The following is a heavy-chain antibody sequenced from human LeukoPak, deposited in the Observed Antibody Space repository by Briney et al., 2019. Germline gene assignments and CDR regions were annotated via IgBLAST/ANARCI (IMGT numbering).Heavy chain of an antibody. J-gene: IGHJ6*02. CDR3: ARDLMVGARSTSRLYYYYGMDV. CDR1: GGTFSSYA. CDR2: IIPILGMA. Sequence: GASVKVSCKASGGTFSSYAISWVRQAPGQGFEWMGRIIPILGMANYAQKFQGRVTITADKSTSTAYMELSSLRSEDTAVYYCARDLMVGARSTSRLYYYYGMDVWGQGTTVTVSS. D-gene: IGHD1-26*01. V-gene: IGHV1-69*04.